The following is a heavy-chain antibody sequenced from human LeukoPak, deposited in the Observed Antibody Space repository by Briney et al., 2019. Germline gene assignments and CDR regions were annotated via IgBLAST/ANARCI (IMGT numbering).Heavy chain of an antibody. CDR2: IYYSGST. J-gene: IGHJ4*02. CDR3: ARHIAAAGTPFDY. Sequence: SETLSLTCTVSGGSISSYYWSWIRQPPGKGLEWIGYIYYSGSTNYNPSLKSRVTISLDTSKNQFSLKLSSVTAADTAVYYCARHIAAAGTPFDYWGQGTLVTVSS. V-gene: IGHV4-59*08. D-gene: IGHD6-13*01. CDR1: GGSISSYY.